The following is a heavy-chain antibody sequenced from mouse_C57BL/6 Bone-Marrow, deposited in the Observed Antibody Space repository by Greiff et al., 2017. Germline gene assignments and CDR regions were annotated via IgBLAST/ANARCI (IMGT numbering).Heavy chain of an antibody. CDR2: IDPSDSYT. J-gene: IGHJ1*03. Sequence: VQLQQPGAELVKPGASVKLSCKASGYTFTSYWMQWVKQRPGQGLEWIGEIDPSDSYTNYNQKFKGKATLPVDTSSSTAYMQLSSLTSEDSAVYYCARWVPDYYGSIVWGTGTTVTVSS. V-gene: IGHV1-50*01. CDR3: ARWVPDYYGSIV. D-gene: IGHD1-1*01. CDR1: GYTFTSYW.